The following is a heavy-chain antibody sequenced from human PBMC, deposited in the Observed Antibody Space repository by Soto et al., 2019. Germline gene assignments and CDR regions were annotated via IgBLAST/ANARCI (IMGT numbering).Heavy chain of an antibody. CDR3: ARELDLTCDY. D-gene: IGHD3-9*01. V-gene: IGHV3-33*01. CDR1: GFTFSSYG. CDR2: RWYDGSNK. Sequence: GGSLRLSCAASGFTFSSYGMHWVRQAPGKGLEWVAVRWYDGSNKYYADSGKGRFTVSRDNSKNTLYLQMNSLRAEDTAVYYCARELDLTCDYWGQGTLVTVSS. J-gene: IGHJ4*02.